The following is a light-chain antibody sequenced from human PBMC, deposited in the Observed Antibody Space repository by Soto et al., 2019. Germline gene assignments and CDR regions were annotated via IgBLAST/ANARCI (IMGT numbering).Light chain of an antibody. CDR2: AAS. J-gene: IGKJ5*01. Sequence: AIQMTQSPSSLSAPVGDRVTITCRASQGIRNDLGWYQQKPGKAPKLLIYAASSLQSGVPSRFSGSGSGTDFTLTISSLEPEDFVVYYCQQLSNWPFTFGQGTRLEIK. CDR1: QGIRND. V-gene: IGKV1-6*01. CDR3: QQLSNWPFT.